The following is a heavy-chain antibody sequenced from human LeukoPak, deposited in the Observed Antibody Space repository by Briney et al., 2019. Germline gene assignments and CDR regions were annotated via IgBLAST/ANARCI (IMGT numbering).Heavy chain of an antibody. V-gene: IGHV3-74*01. CDR1: GFTFSNYW. CDR3: IRDFRSADL. J-gene: IGHJ5*02. CDR2: IYVDGRTT. Sequence: PGGSLILSCVASGFTFSNYWMHWVRQPPGKGLVWVSRIYVDGRTTNYADSVKGRFTISRDNAKNTVYLEMNSLSVEDTATYYCIRDFRSADLWGQGTLVTVTS.